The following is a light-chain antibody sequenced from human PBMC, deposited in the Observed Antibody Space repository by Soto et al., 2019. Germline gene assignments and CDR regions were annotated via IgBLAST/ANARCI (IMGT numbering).Light chain of an antibody. CDR2: DVS. V-gene: IGLV2-14*03. J-gene: IGLJ1*01. CDR3: SSYTTSNTRQIV. CDR1: SSDVGGYNY. Sequence: SVVTQPASVSGSPGQSITFSCTGTSSDVGGYNYVSWYQHHPGKAPKLMIYDVSNRPSGVSNRFSGSKSGNTASLTISGLQPEDEADYYCSSYTTSNTRQIVFGTGTKVTAL.